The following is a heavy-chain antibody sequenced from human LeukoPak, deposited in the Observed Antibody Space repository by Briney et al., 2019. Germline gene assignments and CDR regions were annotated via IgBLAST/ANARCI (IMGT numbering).Heavy chain of an antibody. J-gene: IGHJ4*02. V-gene: IGHV4-34*01. CDR1: GGSFSGYY. Sequence: PSETLSLTCAVYGGSFSGYYWSWIRQPPGKGLEWIGEINHSGSTNYNPSLKSRVTISVDTSKNQFSLKLSSMAAADTAVYYCARSIRCSSSWYYFDYWGQGTLVTVSS. CDR2: INHSGST. CDR3: ARSIRCSSSWYYFDY. D-gene: IGHD6-13*01.